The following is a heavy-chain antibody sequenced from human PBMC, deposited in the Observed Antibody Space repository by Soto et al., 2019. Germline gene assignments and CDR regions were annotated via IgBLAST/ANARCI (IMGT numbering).Heavy chain of an antibody. CDR3: AHAGDYDLLSFDH. V-gene: IGHV2-5*02. J-gene: IGHJ4*02. D-gene: IGHD4-17*01. CDR2: IYWDDDQ. CDR1: GFSLTTTSMG. Sequence: QITLKESGPPLVRPAQTLTLTCAFSGFSLTTTSMGVAWIRQPPGKALEWLALIYWDDDQRCSPSLKDRLTISKDTSRSRVVLTISNMNPEDTGTYFCAHAGDYDLLSFDHWGPGTLVTVSS.